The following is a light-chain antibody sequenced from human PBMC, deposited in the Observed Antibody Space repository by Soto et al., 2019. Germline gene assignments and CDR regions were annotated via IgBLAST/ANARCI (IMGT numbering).Light chain of an antibody. Sequence: QSVLTQPRSVSGSPGHAVTISCPGTSSYVGGYSYVSWYQQHPGKAPKLMISDVSKRPSGVPDRFSGSKFGNTASLTISGLQAEDEADYYCCSYAGAVTYVFGSGTKGNV. CDR2: DVS. V-gene: IGLV2-11*01. CDR3: CSYAGAVTYV. J-gene: IGLJ1*01. CDR1: SSYVGGYSY.